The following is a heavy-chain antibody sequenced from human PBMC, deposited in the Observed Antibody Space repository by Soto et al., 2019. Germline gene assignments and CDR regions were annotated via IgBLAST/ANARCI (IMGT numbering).Heavy chain of an antibody. CDR1: GFPFRSYE. D-gene: IGHD4-17*01. CDR2: ITSSSDAI. J-gene: IGHJ6*02. CDR3: AILDFGDYLLSYGVDV. V-gene: IGHV3-48*03. Sequence: EVQLVESGGALVHPGGSLRLSCAVSGFPFRSYEMNWVRQAPGKGPEWVSYITSSSDAIYYAASVKGRFTVSRDNAKNYLYLQMNSLRAEDTAVYYCAILDFGDYLLSYGVDVWGQGTTVTVSS.